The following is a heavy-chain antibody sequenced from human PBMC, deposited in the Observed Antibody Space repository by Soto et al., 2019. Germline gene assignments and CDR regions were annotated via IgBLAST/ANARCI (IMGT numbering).Heavy chain of an antibody. Sequence: QVQLVQSGAEVRKPGASVQVSCNASGYTFTRYSINWVRQAPGQGLEWVGWISNYNGDTKYAEKFQGRVTLTTDTFTTTSYMDLRSLTSDDTAMYFCARGDSTGSPTGWFDPWGQGTLVTVLS. V-gene: IGHV1-18*04. J-gene: IGHJ5*02. D-gene: IGHD6-19*01. CDR2: ISNYNGDT. CDR3: ARGDSTGSPTGWFDP. CDR1: GYTFTRYS.